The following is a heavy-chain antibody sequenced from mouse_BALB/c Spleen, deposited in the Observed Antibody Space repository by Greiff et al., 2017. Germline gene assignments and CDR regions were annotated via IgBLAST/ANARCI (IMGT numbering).Heavy chain of an antibody. Sequence: QVQLQQPGAELVKPGASVKLSCKASGYTFTSYWMHWVKQRPGQGLEWIGEINPSNGRTNYNEKFKSKATLTVDKSSSTAYMQLSSLTSEDSAVYYCTTGGNYYYAMDYWGQGTSVTVSS. CDR1: GYTFTSYW. V-gene: IGHV1S81*02. D-gene: IGHD2-1*01. CDR2: INPSNGRT. CDR3: TTGGNYYYAMDY. J-gene: IGHJ4*01.